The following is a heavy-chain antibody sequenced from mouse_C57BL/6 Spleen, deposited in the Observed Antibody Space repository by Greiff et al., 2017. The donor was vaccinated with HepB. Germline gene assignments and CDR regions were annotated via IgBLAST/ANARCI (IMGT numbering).Heavy chain of an antibody. CDR3: ARSGYYGSSWMAY. V-gene: IGHV1-80*01. D-gene: IGHD1-1*01. J-gene: IGHJ3*01. Sequence: VQLVESGAELVKPGASVKISCKASGYAFSSYWMNWVKQRPGKGLEWIGQIYPGDGDTNYNGKFKGKATLTADKSSSTAYMQLSSLTSEYSAVYFCARSGYYGSSWMAYWGQGTLVTVSA. CDR1: GYAFSSYW. CDR2: IYPGDGDT.